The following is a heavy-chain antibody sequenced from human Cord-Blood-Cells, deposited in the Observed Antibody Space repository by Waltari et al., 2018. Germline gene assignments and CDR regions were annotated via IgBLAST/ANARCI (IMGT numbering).Heavy chain of an antibody. CDR1: VGSFTGYY. D-gene: IGHD6-13*01. CDR2: INPSGST. CDR3: ARGLNSSSWYTSLYWYFDL. J-gene: IGHJ2*01. V-gene: IGHV4-34*01. Sequence: QVQLQQWGAGLLKPSETLSLTCAVYVGSFTGYYWSWTRKPPGQGLEWIGEINPSGSTNYTPALQSRVTISVDSSKNQFYLKLSSVTAADTAVYYCARGLNSSSWYTSLYWYFDLWGRGTLVTVSS.